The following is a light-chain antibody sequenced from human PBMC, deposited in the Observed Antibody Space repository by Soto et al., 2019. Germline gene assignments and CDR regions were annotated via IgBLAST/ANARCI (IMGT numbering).Light chain of an antibody. CDR1: QSIGRN. CDR2: AAA. CDR3: QQYNNWPLT. Sequence: EIVWAQSPDTRSLCPLEVSTLSCRASQSIGRNLVWHQQKPGQAPRLLIYAAATRATGIPARFSGSGSGTEFTLTITSLQSEDFAVYYCQQYNNWPLTLGGGTKVDIK. V-gene: IGKV3-15*01. J-gene: IGKJ4*01.